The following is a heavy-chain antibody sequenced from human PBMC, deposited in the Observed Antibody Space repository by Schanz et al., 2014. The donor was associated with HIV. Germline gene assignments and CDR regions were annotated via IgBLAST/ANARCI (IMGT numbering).Heavy chain of an antibody. CDR3: TRAGLWYNAGDFYGSAFDV. CDR1: GSTFPDLD. J-gene: IGHJ3*01. D-gene: IGHD2-21*01. CDR2: INPKSGNT. V-gene: IGHV1-8*01. Sequence: QVRLAQSGAEVKRPGASVTVSCMAVGSTFPDLDINWVRQAAGQGLEWMAWINPKSGNTGYAQRFQGRVTVTMSTSKRTIYMELSGLTSEDTAVYYCTRAGLWYNAGDFYGSAFDVWGPGTAVTVSS.